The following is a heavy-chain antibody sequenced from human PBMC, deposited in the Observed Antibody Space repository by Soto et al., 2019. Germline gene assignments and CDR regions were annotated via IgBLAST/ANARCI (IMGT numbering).Heavy chain of an antibody. J-gene: IGHJ6*02. CDR2: IYYSGST. CDR1: GGSISSSSYY. D-gene: IGHD4-17*01. Sequence: KASETLSLTCTVSGGSISSSSYYWGWIRQPPGKGLEWIGSIYYSGSTYYNPSLKSRVTISVDTSKNQFSLKLSSVTAADTAVYYCARSDYGGNSELYYYGMDVWGQGTTVTVSS. V-gene: IGHV4-39*01. CDR3: ARSDYGGNSELYYYGMDV.